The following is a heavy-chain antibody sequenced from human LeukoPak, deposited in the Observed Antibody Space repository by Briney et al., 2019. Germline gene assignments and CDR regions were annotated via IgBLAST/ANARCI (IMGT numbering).Heavy chain of an antibody. V-gene: IGHV3-48*03. J-gene: IGHJ4*02. CDR1: GFTFSSYE. CDR2: ISSSGSTI. CDR3: ARDNPLKGLHYFDY. D-gene: IGHD4-11*01. Sequence: GGSLRLSCAASGFTFSSYEMNWVRQAPGKGLEWVSYISSSGSTIYYADSVKGRFTISRDNAKNSLYLQMNSLRAEDTAVYYCARDNPLKGLHYFDYWGQGTLVTVSS.